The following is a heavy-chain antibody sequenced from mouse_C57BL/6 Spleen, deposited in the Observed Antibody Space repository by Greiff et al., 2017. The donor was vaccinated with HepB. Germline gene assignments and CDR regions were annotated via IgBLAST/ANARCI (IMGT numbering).Heavy chain of an antibody. J-gene: IGHJ2*01. D-gene: IGHD1-1*01. CDR2: ISSGGDYI. Sequence: EVKLQESGEGLVKPGGSLKLSCAASGFTFSSYAMSWVRQTPEKRLEWVAYISSGGDYIYYADTVKGRFTISRDNARNTLYLQMSSLKSEDTAMYYCTREDYYGSSLDYWGQGTTLTVSS. CDR3: TREDYYGSSLDY. V-gene: IGHV5-9-1*02. CDR1: GFTFSSYA.